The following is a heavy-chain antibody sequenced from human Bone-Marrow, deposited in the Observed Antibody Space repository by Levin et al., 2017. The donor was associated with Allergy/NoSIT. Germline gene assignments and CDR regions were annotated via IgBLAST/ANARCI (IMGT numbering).Heavy chain of an antibody. CDR3: VRHIWGNHDAFDI. D-gene: IGHD3-16*01. CDR1: GGSINSYY. J-gene: IGHJ3*02. Sequence: PSETLSLTCTVSGGSINSYYWSWIRQPPGKGLEWIGYVDYSGNTNHNPSLESRVTVSVDTSKKQFSLKLRSVTAADTAVYFCVRHIWGNHDAFDIWGQGTMVSVSS. V-gene: IGHV4-59*08. CDR2: VDYSGNT.